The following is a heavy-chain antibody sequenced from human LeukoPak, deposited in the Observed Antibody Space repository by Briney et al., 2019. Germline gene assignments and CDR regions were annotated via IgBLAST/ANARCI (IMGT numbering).Heavy chain of an antibody. D-gene: IGHD3-10*01. Sequence: GGSLRLSCAASGFTFSSYWMHWVRQAPGKGPVWVSRIKNDGSMTNYADSVEGRFTISRDNAKDTLYLHMNSLRADDTAVYYCAFYGSGVYWGQGALVTVSS. J-gene: IGHJ4*02. CDR2: IKNDGSMT. CDR3: AFYGSGVY. V-gene: IGHV3-74*01. CDR1: GFTFSSYW.